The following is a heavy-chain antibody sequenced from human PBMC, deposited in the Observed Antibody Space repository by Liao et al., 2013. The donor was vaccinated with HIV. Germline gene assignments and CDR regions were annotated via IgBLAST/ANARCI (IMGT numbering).Heavy chain of an antibody. V-gene: IGHV4-34*01. J-gene: IGHJ4*02. Sequence: QVQLQQWGAGLLKPSETLSLTCAVYGGSFSGYYWSWIRQPPGKGLEWIGYIYYSGSTYYNPSLKSRVTISVDTSKNQFSLKLSSVTAADTAVYYCARGPGDVVVPAAGYFDYWGQGTLVTVSS. CDR1: GGSFSGYY. CDR2: IYYSGST. D-gene: IGHD2-2*01. CDR3: ARGPGDVVVPAAGYFDY.